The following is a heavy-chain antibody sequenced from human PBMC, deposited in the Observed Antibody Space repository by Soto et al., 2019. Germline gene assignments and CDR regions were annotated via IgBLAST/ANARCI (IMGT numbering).Heavy chain of an antibody. CDR1: GFTFDNYG. J-gene: IGHJ6*02. Sequence: EVQLLESGGGLVQPGGSLRLSCAASGFTFDNYGMSWVRQATGKGLEWIGAITGAGGSTYNADSVKGRFTISRDNSKKTVYLQVDSLRVEDTAVYYCAKGHSDSFGNYDYFGMDVWGQGTTVTVSS. CDR2: ITGAGGST. V-gene: IGHV3-23*01. D-gene: IGHD4-4*01. CDR3: AKGHSDSFGNYDYFGMDV.